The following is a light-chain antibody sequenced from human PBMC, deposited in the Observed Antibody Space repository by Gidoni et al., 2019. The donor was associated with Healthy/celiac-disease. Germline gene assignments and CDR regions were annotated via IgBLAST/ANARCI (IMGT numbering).Light chain of an antibody. CDR2: DAS. Sequence: EIVLTQSRATLSLSPGKRATLSCRASQSVSSYLAWYQQKPGQAPRLLIYDASNRATGIPARFSGSGSGTDFTLTISSLEPEDFAVYYCQQRSNWPPEGYTFXQXTKLEIK. V-gene: IGKV3-11*01. CDR3: QQRSNWPPEGYT. CDR1: QSVSSY. J-gene: IGKJ2*01.